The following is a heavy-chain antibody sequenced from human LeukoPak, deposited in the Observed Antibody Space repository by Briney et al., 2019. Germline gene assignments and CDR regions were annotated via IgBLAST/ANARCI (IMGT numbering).Heavy chain of an antibody. CDR1: GRSFSSYY. Sequence: PSETLSLTCAVDGRSFSSYYWSWIRQPPGKGLEWIGEINHSGRTKYNPSLKSRLTMSEDTSKNPFSLKLNSVSAADTGVYYCARLVGHCNNTRCSLLDYWGQGTLVTVSS. CDR2: INHSGRT. CDR3: ARLVGHCNNTRCSLLDY. D-gene: IGHD2-2*01. J-gene: IGHJ4*02. V-gene: IGHV4-34*01.